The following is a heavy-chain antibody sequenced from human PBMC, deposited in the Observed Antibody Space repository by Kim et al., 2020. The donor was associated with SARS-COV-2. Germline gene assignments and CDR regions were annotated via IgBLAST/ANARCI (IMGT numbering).Heavy chain of an antibody. D-gene: IGHD6-6*01. CDR1: GGSFSGYY. Sequence: SETLSLTCAVYGGSFSGYYWSWIRQPPGKGLEWIGEINHSGSTNYNPSLKSRVTISVDTSKNQFSLKLSSVTAADTAVYYCARASVIAALLSRINWFDPWGQGTLVTVSS. CDR2: INHSGST. CDR3: ARASVIAALLSRINWFDP. J-gene: IGHJ5*02. V-gene: IGHV4-34*01.